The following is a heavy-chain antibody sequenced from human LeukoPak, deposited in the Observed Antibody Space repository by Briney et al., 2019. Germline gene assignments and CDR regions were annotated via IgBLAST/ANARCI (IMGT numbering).Heavy chain of an antibody. J-gene: IGHJ3*02. CDR2: IYYSGNT. CDR1: GGSISSSSYY. CDR3: ARPAVWGSEDAFDI. V-gene: IGHV4-39*07. Sequence: SETLSLTCTVSGGSISSSSYYWGWIRQPPGKGLEWIGSIYYSGNTNYNPSLKSRVIISVDTSKNQFSLKLSSVTAADTAVYYCARPAVWGSEDAFDIWGQGTMVTVSS. D-gene: IGHD3-16*01.